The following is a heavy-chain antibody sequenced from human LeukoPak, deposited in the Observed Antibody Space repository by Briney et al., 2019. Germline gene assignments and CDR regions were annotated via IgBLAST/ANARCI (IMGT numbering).Heavy chain of an antibody. J-gene: IGHJ6*03. CDR1: GGSISSSSYY. V-gene: IGHV4-39*01. Sequence: KASETLSLTCTVSGGSISSSSYYWGWIRQPPGKGLEWIGSIYYSGSTYYNPSLKSRVTISVDTSKNQFSLKLSSVTAADTAVYYCARHPYYPYYYMDVWGKGTRSPSP. CDR2: IYYSGST. CDR3: ARHPYYPYYYMDV.